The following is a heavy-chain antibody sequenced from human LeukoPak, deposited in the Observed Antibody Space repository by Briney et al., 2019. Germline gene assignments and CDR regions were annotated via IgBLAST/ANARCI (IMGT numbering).Heavy chain of an antibody. D-gene: IGHD3-16*01. CDR3: GKGGGGGGYVGIGYY. Sequence: GGSLRLSCAASGFTFSSFAMSWVRQAPGKGLEWVSVISGSGGRTYYGDSVKGRFTISRDNSKNTLYLQMNSLRAKDTAVYYCGKGGGGGGYVGIGYYWGQGTLVTVSS. V-gene: IGHV3-23*01. CDR2: ISGSGGRT. J-gene: IGHJ4*02. CDR1: GFTFSSFA.